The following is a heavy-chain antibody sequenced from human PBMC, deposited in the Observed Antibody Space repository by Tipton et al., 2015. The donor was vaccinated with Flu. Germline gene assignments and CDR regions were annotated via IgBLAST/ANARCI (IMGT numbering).Heavy chain of an antibody. CDR3: ASTHAQITVTTLAFDY. V-gene: IGHV4-39*07. J-gene: IGHJ4*02. D-gene: IGHD4-17*01. CDR1: GGSISSSSYY. CDR2: IYYSGST. Sequence: TLSLTCTVSGGSISSSSYYWGWIRQPPGRGREWIGCIYYSGSTYYNPSLKSRVTISVDTSKNQFSLKLSSVTAADTAMYYCASTHAQITVTTLAFDYWGEGTLVTVSS.